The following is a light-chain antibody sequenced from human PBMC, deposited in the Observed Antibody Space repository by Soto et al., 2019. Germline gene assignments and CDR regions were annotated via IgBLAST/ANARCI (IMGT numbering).Light chain of an antibody. V-gene: IGKV1-5*03. CDR3: QQYNLYPYT. CDR2: LAS. CDR1: QGIRTL. Sequence: DIRLTQSPSTLSSSVGDRVTITCRASQGIRTLLAWYQQKPGTAPKLLIYLASSLESGVPSRFSGGGSGTEFTLTISSLQPDDVATYYCQQYNLYPYTFGQGTKLEIK. J-gene: IGKJ2*01.